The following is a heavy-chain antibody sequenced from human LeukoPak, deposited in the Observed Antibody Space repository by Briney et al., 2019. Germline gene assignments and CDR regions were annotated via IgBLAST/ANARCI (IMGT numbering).Heavy chain of an antibody. Sequence: SGTLSLTCAVSGASISRPYWWIWVRQPPGKGLEWIAEISHSGTTHYNPSLKSRVIISLDTSKNQFSLKLNSVTAADTAVYYCARVDGSCSGGSCPSGNWFDPWGQGTLVTVSS. CDR2: ISHSGTT. CDR3: ARVDGSCSGGSCPSGNWFDP. CDR1: GASISRPYW. D-gene: IGHD2-15*01. J-gene: IGHJ5*02. V-gene: IGHV4-4*02.